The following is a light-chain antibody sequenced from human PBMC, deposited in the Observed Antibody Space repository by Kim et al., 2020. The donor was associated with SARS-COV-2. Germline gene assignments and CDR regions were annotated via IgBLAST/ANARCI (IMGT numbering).Light chain of an antibody. CDR2: DVS. CDR1: QTVGRY. J-gene: IGKJ4*01. V-gene: IGKV3-11*01. CDR3: QQRIKWPLT. Sequence: LPPGESATLPCRASQTVGRYLAWYQQKPGQAPRLVIYDVSNRATGIPARFSGSGSGTDFTLTISSLDPEDFAVYYCQQRIKWPLTFGGGTKVDIK.